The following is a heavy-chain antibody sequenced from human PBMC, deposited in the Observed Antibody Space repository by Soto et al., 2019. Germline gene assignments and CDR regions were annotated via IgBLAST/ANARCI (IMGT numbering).Heavy chain of an antibody. Sequence: QLQLQESGSGLVKPSQTLSLTCAVSGGSISSGGYSWSWIRQPPGKGLAWIGYIYHSGSNYYNPPLKSRVTISVDRSKNQFSLKLSSVTAADTAVYYCARATLRYYYGSGSFYGMDVWGQGTTVTVSS. CDR3: ARATLRYYYGSGSFYGMDV. J-gene: IGHJ6*02. CDR1: GGSISSGGYS. V-gene: IGHV4-30-2*01. D-gene: IGHD3-10*01. CDR2: IYHSGSN.